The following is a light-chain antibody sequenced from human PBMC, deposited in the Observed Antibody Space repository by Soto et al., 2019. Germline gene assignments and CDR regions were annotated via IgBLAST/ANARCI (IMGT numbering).Light chain of an antibody. J-gene: IGLJ2*01. Sequence: QSALTQPPSASGTPGQRVTISCSGSSSNIGSNSVNWYQHLPGTAPKLLIYSTYQRPSGVPDRFSGSKSGTSASLAISGLQSEDEADYYCAAWDDSLKAVFGGGTQLTVL. V-gene: IGLV1-44*01. CDR2: STY. CDR3: AAWDDSLKAV. CDR1: SSNIGSNS.